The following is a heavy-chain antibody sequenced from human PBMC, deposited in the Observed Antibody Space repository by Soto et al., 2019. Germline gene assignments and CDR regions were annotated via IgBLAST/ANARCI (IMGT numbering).Heavy chain of an antibody. CDR2: ISYDGSNK. CDR3: ANDKEALGGYDVLDY. CDR1: GFTFSSYG. V-gene: IGHV3-30*18. D-gene: IGHD5-12*01. J-gene: IGHJ4*01. Sequence: GGSLRVSCAASGFTFSSYGMHWVRQAPGKGLEWVAVISYDGSNKYYADSVKGRFTISRDNSKNTLYLQMNSLRAEDTAVYYCANDKEALGGYDVLDYWG.